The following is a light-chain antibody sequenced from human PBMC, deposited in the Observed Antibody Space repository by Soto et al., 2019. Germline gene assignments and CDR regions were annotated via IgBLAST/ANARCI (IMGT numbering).Light chain of an antibody. CDR1: SSNIGSDF. CDR2: HNY. V-gene: IGLV1-47*01. J-gene: IGLJ1*01. CDR3: SSWDDSLRSYV. Sequence: QSVLTQAPSASGTPGPRVTISCSGSSSNIGSDFVSWYQQLPGTAPKLLIYHNYQRPSGVPDRFSGSKSGTSASLAISDLRSDYDADYYLSSWDDSLRSYVFGAGTKVTVL.